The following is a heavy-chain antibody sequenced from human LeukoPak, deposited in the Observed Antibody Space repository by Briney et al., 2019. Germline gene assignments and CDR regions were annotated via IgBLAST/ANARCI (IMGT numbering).Heavy chain of an antibody. J-gene: IGHJ4*02. D-gene: IGHD1-20*01. CDR2: INPSGST. V-gene: IGHV4-34*01. CDR1: GGSISSYY. CDR3: ASRSPITGTTDY. Sequence: PSETLSLTCTVSGGSISSYYWSWIRQPPGKGLEWIGEINPSGSTNYNPSLKSRVTISVDTSKNQFSLKLSSVTAADTAVYYCASRSPITGTTDYWGQGTLVTVSS.